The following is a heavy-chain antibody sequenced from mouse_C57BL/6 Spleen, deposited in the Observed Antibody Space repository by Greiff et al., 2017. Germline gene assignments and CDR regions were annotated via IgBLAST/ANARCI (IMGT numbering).Heavy chain of an antibody. CDR3: ARERGNYDYEAWFAY. Sequence: VKLVESGAELMKPGASVKLSCKATGYTFTGYWIEWVKQRPGHGLEWIGEILPGSGSTNYNEKFKGKATLTADTSSNTAYMQLSSLTTEDSAIYYCARERGNYDYEAWFAYWGQGTLVTVSA. CDR1: GYTFTGYW. CDR2: ILPGSGST. J-gene: IGHJ3*01. D-gene: IGHD2-4*01. V-gene: IGHV1-9*01.